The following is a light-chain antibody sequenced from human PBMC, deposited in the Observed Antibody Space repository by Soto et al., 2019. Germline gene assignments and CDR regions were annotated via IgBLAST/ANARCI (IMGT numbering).Light chain of an antibody. CDR2: EVS. Sequence: QSALTQPASVSGSPGQSITISCTGTNSDVGGYNYVSWYQQYPGKAPKLMIYEVSNRPSGVSNRFSGSKSGNTASLTISGLQAEDEADYYCSSYTSSSTLDVFGTGTKLTVL. CDR1: NSDVGGYNY. V-gene: IGLV2-14*01. J-gene: IGLJ1*01. CDR3: SSYTSSSTLDV.